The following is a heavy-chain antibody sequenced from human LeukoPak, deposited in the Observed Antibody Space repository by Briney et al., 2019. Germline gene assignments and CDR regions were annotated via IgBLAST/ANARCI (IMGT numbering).Heavy chain of an antibody. V-gene: IGHV5-51*01. CDR2: IYPGDSDT. D-gene: IGHD3-22*01. Sequence: GESLKISCKGSGYSFTSYWIGLVRQMPGKGLEWMGIIYPGDSDTRYSPSFQGQVTISADKSISTAYLQWSSLKASDTAMYYCASSPYYYDSSGYYFSAFDIWGQGTMVTVSS. J-gene: IGHJ3*02. CDR1: GYSFTSYW. CDR3: ASSPYYYDSSGYYFSAFDI.